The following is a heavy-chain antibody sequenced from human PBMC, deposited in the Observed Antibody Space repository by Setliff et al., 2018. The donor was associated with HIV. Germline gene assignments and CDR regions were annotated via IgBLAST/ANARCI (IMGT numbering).Heavy chain of an antibody. CDR2: ISGSGIST. V-gene: IGHV3-23*01. Sequence: LRLSCAASGFTFSIYWMHWVRQAPGKGLAWVSGISGSGISTYNADSVKGRFTISRDNSNNTLYLQMNSLRADDTAVYYCAKGGSQLPARFYFYMDVWGKGTTVTVSS. CDR3: AKGGSQLPARFYFYMDV. D-gene: IGHD2-2*01. J-gene: IGHJ6*03. CDR1: GFTFSIYW.